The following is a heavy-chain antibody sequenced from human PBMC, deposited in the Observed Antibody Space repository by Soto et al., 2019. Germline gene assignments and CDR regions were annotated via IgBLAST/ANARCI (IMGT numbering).Heavy chain of an antibody. CDR2: ISGSGGST. CDR1: GFTFSSYA. J-gene: IGHJ4*02. CDR3: AKAYCGGNCYYQIYY. D-gene: IGHD2-21*02. Sequence: GGSLRLSCAASGFTFSSYAMSWVRQAQGKGLEWVSAISGSGGSTYYADSVKGRFTISRDNSKNTLYLQMNSLRAEDTAVYYCAKAYCGGNCYYQIYYWGQGTLVTVSS. V-gene: IGHV3-23*01.